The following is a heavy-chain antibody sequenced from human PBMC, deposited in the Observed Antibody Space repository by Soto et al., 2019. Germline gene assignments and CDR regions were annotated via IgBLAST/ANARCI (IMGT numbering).Heavy chain of an antibody. CDR2: IWYDGSNE. CDR1: GFIFSNFG. D-gene: IGHD6-19*01. Sequence: QVQLVESGGGVVQPGRSLRLSCAASGFIFSNFGMHWVRQAPGKGLEWGAVIWYDGSNEYYADSVKGRFTISKDNFKNTLYLQMNSLRAEDTAVYYCARDDIPGIAVATYGMDVWGQGTTVTVSS. V-gene: IGHV3-33*01. J-gene: IGHJ6*02. CDR3: ARDDIPGIAVATYGMDV.